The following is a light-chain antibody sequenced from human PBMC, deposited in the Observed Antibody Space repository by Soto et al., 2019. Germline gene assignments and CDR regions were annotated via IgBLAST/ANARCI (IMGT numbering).Light chain of an antibody. Sequence: QSVLTQPASVSGSPGQSSTISCTGTSSDVGGYDYVSWYQHHPGKAPKLMIYDVSNRPSGVSNSFSGSKSGNTAFLTISGLQAEDEADYYCSSYTSSSLYVFGTGT. CDR2: DVS. CDR3: SSYTSSSLYV. CDR1: SSDVGGYDY. J-gene: IGLJ1*01. V-gene: IGLV2-14*03.